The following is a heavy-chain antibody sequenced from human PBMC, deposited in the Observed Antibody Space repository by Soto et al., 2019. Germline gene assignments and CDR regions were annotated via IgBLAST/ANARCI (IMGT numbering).Heavy chain of an antibody. CDR2: IYWDDDY. J-gene: IGHJ3*02. CDR3: AQATTSGSFAFDI. V-gene: IGHV2-5*02. CDR1: GFSLRSSGVG. D-gene: IGHD1-1*01. Sequence: QITLKESGPTLVKSTETLTLTCTFSGFSLRSSGVGVGWIRQPPGKALEWLALIYWDDDYRYSPSLKSRLTITKDSSKKQAVLTMPNMDLVDTATYYCAQATTSGSFAFDIWGQGAMVTVSS.